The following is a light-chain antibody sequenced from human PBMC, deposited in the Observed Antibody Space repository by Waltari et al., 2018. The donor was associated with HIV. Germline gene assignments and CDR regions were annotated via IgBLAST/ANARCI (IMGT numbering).Light chain of an antibody. CDR2: DVY. V-gene: IGLV2-14*03. CDR1: SSHVGAYET. J-gene: IGLJ1*01. CDR3: ASFTSGRLNV. Sequence: SALTQPASVSGSPGQSITISCTGTSSHVGAYETVSWYQQHPGKFPTLLIYDVYNRPSRISNRFSGSKSGNTASLTISGLQAEDEAAYYCASFTSGRLNVFGTGTKVTVL.